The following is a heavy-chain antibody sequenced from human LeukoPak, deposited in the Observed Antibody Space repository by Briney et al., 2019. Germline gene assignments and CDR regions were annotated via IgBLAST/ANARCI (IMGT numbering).Heavy chain of an antibody. CDR3: AVSMIAFDF. J-gene: IGHJ4*02. CDR2: ISGSGGRT. V-gene: IGHV3-23*01. D-gene: IGHD3-22*01. CDR1: GLTFSSFY. Sequence: GGSLRLSCAVSGLTFSSFYMGWVRHAAGKGLEWVSGISGSGGRTDYADSVKGRFYISRDNSKNTLYLQMNSLRAEDTAVYYCAVSMIAFDFWGQGTLVTVSS.